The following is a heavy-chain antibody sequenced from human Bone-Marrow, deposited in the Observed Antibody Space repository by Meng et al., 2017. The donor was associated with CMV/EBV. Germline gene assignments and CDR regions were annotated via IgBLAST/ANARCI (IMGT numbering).Heavy chain of an antibody. CDR2: IDPNSGAT. V-gene: IGHV1-2*02. J-gene: IGHJ6*02. D-gene: IGHD2-2*01. CDR1: GYGFTTYG. CDR3: ARERYLVPAASPDYYYYGMDV. Sequence: ASVKVSCKASGYGFTTYGITWVRQAPGQGLEWMGWIDPNSGATNYAQKFQDRVTMTSDTSIRTAYMELSRLKSDDTALYYCARERYLVPAASPDYYYYGMDVWVQGTTVTVSS.